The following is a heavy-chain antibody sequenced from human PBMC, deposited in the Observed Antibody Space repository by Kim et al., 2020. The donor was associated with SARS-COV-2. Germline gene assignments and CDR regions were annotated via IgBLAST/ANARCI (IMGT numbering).Heavy chain of an antibody. V-gene: IGHV5-51*01. D-gene: IGHD5-18*01. Sequence: GESLKISCKGSGYSFTSYWIGWVRQMPGKGLEWMGIIYPGDSDTRYSPSFQGQVTISADKSISTAYLQWSSLKASDTAMYYCARHGGRLRGYSYGPTDWYFDLWGRGTLVTVSS. CDR1: GYSFTSYW. J-gene: IGHJ2*01. CDR2: IYPGDSDT. CDR3: ARHGGRLRGYSYGPTDWYFDL.